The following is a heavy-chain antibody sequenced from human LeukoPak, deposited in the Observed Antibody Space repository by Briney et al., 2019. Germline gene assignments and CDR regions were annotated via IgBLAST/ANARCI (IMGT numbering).Heavy chain of an antibody. CDR2: IYYSGNT. CDR1: GGSITSGGYY. CDR3: AREAEWASSWVDY. D-gene: IGHD6-13*01. J-gene: IGHJ4*02. V-gene: IGHV4-31*03. Sequence: PSETLSLTCTVSGGSITSGGYYWSWIRQHPGKGLEWIGYIYYSGNTYYNPSLKSRVTMSVDTSKNQFSLKLSSVTAADTAVYFCAREAEWASSWVDYWGQGTLVSVSS.